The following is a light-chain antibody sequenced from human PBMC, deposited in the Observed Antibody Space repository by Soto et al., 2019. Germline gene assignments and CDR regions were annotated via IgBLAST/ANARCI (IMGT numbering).Light chain of an antibody. CDR2: KAS. Sequence: DSQMTQYPSTLSASVGDRVTITCRASQSISSWLAWYQQKPGKAPKLLISKASTLQSGVPPRFSGSGSGTEFTLTISSLQPDDFATYYCQQYESYPMTIGGGTKVESK. J-gene: IGKJ4*01. V-gene: IGKV1-5*03. CDR1: QSISSW. CDR3: QQYESYPMT.